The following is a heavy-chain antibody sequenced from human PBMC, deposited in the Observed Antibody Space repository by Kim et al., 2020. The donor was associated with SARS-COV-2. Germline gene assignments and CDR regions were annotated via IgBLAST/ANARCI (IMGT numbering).Heavy chain of an antibody. D-gene: IGHD4-17*01. Sequence: SETLSLTCTVSGGSNSSYYWSWIRQPPGKGLEWIGYIYYSGSTNYNPSLKSRVTISVDTSKNQFSLKLSSVTAADTAVYYCARDGVSYGDYVYWGQGTLV. CDR3: ARDGVSYGDYVY. V-gene: IGHV4-59*01. CDR1: GGSNSSYY. J-gene: IGHJ4*02. CDR2: IYYSGST.